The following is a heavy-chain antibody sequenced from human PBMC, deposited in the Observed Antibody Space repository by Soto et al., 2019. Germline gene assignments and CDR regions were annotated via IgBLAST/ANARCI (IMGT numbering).Heavy chain of an antibody. CDR2: IWSAGLI. CDR3: AREAPMDV. V-gene: IGHV3-53*01. CDR1: GFTVSSKY. Sequence: SLRLSCAASGFTVSSKYMSWVRQAPGKGLEWVSVIWSAGLIYYADSVRGRFTISRDISKNILYLEMTSLRADDTAVYYCAREAPMDVWGQGTKATVYS. J-gene: IGHJ6*02.